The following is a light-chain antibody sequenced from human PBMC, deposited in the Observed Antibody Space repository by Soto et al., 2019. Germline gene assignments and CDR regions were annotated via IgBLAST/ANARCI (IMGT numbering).Light chain of an antibody. CDR2: LAS. Sequence: IQLTQSPSSLSASVGDRVTITCRASQDISTYLAWYQQQPGRAPKLLIYLASTLESGVPSRFSRSGSGTDFTLTISSLQPDDFATYFCQQLDSDPPWTFGQGTRVEIK. V-gene: IGKV1-9*01. CDR3: QQLDSDPPWT. CDR1: QDISTY. J-gene: IGKJ1*01.